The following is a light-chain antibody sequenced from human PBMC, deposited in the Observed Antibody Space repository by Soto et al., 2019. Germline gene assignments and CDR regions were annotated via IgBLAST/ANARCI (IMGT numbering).Light chain of an antibody. J-gene: IGKJ4*01. V-gene: IGKV3-11*01. CDR2: DAS. CDR3: QQRSNWPPVT. Sequence: EIVLTQSPATLSLSPGERATLSCRASQSVGYHLAWYQQKPGQAPRLLIYDASNRATGIQARFSGSGSGTDFTLAISSLEPEDFAVYYCQQRSNWPPVTFGGGTKVEIK. CDR1: QSVGYH.